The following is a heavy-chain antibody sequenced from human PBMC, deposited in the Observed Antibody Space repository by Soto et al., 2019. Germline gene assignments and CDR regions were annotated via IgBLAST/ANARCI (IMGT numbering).Heavy chain of an antibody. Sequence: GESLKISCKGSGYDFTSYWIGWVRQMPGKGLEWMGVIYPADSDTRYRPSFEGQVTFSVDKSLSTAYLQWNSLKASDTARYYCSRRRAWNDAFDFWGQGILVPVSS. CDR2: IYPADSDT. CDR3: SRRRAWNDAFDF. V-gene: IGHV5-51*01. J-gene: IGHJ4*02. CDR1: GYDFTSYW. D-gene: IGHD1-1*01.